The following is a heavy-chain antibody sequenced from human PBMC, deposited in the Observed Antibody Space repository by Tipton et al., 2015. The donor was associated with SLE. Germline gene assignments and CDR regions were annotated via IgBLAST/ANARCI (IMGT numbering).Heavy chain of an antibody. V-gene: IGHV4-4*08. J-gene: IGHJ3*02. CDR3: ARDIGGRGGDCYAFDI. CDR1: GGSISSYY. CDR2: IYTSGST. Sequence: TLSLTCTVSGGSISSYYWSWIRQPPGKGLEWIGRIYTSGSTNYNPSLKSRVTISVDTSKNQFSLKLSSVTAADTAVYYCARDIGGRGGDCYAFDIWGQGTMVTVSS. D-gene: IGHD2-21*01.